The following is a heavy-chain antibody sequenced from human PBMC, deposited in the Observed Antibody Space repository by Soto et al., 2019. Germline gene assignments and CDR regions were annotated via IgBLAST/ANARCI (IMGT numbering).Heavy chain of an antibody. CDR2: INADGAYR. J-gene: IGHJ1*01. CDR3: ARDFTPASTSESDSQY. D-gene: IGHD2-15*01. Sequence: GSLKLSSPTLGFTFTEYWMHWVRKVAGQGLRWASPINADGAYRSYADFAEGRFTISRDNTKNTIYLQMNGLRADDTSVYYCARDFTPASTSESDSQYWG. CDR1: GFTFTEYW. V-gene: IGHV3-74*01.